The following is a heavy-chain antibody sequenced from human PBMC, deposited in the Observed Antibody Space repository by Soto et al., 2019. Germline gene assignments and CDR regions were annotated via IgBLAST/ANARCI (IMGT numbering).Heavy chain of an antibody. V-gene: IGHV1-18*01. CDR3: ARGGTYGLRYFDWEYYFDY. CDR1: GYTFTSYG. J-gene: IGHJ4*02. D-gene: IGHD3-9*01. CDR2: ISAYNGNT. Sequence: ASVKVSCKASGYTFTSYGISWVRQAPGQGLEWMGWISAYNGNTNYAQKLQGRVTMTTDTSTSTAYMELRSLRSDDTAVYYCARGGTYGLRYFDWEYYFDYWGQGTLVTVSS.